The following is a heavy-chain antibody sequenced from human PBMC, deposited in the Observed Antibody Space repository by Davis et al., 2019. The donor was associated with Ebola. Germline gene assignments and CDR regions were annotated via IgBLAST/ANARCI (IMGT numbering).Heavy chain of an antibody. CDR3: ATPCIAARNYYYYVMDV. V-gene: IGHV1-69*04. CDR2: IIPILGIA. Sequence: SVKVSCKASGGTFSSYAISWVRQAPGQGLEWMGRIIPILGIANYAQKFQGRVTITADKSTRTAYMELSSLRYEDTAVYYCATPCIAARNYYYYVMDVWGQGTTVTVSS. D-gene: IGHD6-6*01. J-gene: IGHJ6*02. CDR1: GGTFSSYA.